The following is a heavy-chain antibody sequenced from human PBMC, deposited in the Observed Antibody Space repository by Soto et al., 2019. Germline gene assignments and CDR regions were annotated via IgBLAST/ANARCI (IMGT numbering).Heavy chain of an antibody. D-gene: IGHD2-2*01. Sequence: ASVKVSCKASGYPFTSYDINWVRQATGQGLEWMGWMNPNRGNTGYAHKFQGRDTMTRNTSTGTAYMELSSLRSEDTAVYYCAGATSVPAADYYYYLDVWGKGTTVIV. J-gene: IGHJ6*03. CDR2: MNPNRGNT. CDR3: AGATSVPAADYYYYLDV. V-gene: IGHV1-8*01. CDR1: GYPFTSYD.